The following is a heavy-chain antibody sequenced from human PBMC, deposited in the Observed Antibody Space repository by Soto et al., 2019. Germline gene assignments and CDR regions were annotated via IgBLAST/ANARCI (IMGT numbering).Heavy chain of an antibody. CDR3: ACYLGLTDYYYGMDV. CDR1: GCTFNSYS. Sequence: LVEVSCKGSGCTFNSYSISWVLQDPGQGLEWMGGIIPIFGTANYAQKFQGRVTITADKSTSTAYMDLSSLRSEDTAVYYCACYLGLTDYYYGMDVWGQGTTVTVSS. D-gene: IGHD3-16*02. CDR2: IIPIFGTA. V-gene: IGHV1-69*06. J-gene: IGHJ6*02.